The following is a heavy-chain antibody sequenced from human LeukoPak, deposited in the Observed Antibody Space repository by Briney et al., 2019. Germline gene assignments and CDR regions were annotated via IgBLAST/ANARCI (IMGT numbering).Heavy chain of an antibody. CDR2: ISGSGGNT. CDR3: AKEAQGCSITSCYFDS. J-gene: IGHJ4*02. Sequence: GGSLRLSCAASGFTFSNYAMSWVRQAPGKGLEWVSAISGSGGNTYYADSVKGRFTNSRDNSKNTLFLQMNSLRAEDTAVYYCAKEAQGCSITSCYFDSWGQGTLVTVSS. D-gene: IGHD2-2*01. CDR1: GFTFSNYA. V-gene: IGHV3-23*01.